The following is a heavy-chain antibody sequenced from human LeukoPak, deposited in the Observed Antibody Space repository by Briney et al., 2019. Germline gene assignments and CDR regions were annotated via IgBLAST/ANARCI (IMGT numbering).Heavy chain of an antibody. V-gene: IGHV3-48*01. Sequence: GWSLRVSCVASGFTFSSYSMNWVRQAPGKGVEWVSYISRSSTIYYGDSVKRLLTFSRDNAKNAMYLQMNRLRAEDMAVYYCAREMTGYTGRGFDYWGGG. D-gene: IGHD3-9*01. CDR1: GFTFSSYS. CDR2: ISRSSTI. J-gene: IGHJ4*02. CDR3: AREMTGYTGRGFDY.